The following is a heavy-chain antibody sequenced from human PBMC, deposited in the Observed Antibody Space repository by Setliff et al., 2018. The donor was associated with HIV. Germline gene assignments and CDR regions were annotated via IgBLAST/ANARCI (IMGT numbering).Heavy chain of an antibody. CDR3: ARVPPLKAFGGVISLYYFDY. D-gene: IGHD3-16*02. J-gene: IGHJ4*02. V-gene: IGHV4-31*03. CDR2: IYYSGST. Sequence: SETLSLTCTVSGGSISSGGYYWSWIRQHPGKGLEWIGYIYYSGSTYYNPSIKSRVTISVDTSKNQFSLKLSSVTAADTAVYYCARVPPLKAFGGVISLYYFDYWGQGTLVTVSS. CDR1: GGSISSGGYY.